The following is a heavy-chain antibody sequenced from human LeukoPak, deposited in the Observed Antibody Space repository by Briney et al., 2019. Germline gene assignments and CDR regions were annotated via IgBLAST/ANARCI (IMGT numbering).Heavy chain of an antibody. Sequence: PGRSLRLSCAASGFTFSSYGMHWVRQAPGKGLEWVAVIWFDGSNKYYADSVKGRFTISRDNSKNTLYLQMHSLRAEDTAVYYCASDRDRGCSYCSYWGQGTLVTVSS. CDR2: IWFDGSNK. D-gene: IGHD2-21*01. CDR1: GFTFSSYG. CDR3: ASDRDRGCSYCSY. J-gene: IGHJ4*02. V-gene: IGHV3-33*01.